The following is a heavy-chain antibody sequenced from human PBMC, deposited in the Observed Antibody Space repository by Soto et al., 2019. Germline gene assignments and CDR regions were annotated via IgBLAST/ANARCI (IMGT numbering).Heavy chain of an antibody. Sequence: EVQLVESGGGLVQPGGSLRLSCAASGFTFSSYDMHWVRQATGKGLELVSAIGTAGDTYYPGSVKGRFTISRENAKNSLYLQMNSMRAGDTAVYYCARDRYYDILTGYYYYYGMDVWGQGTTVTVSS. V-gene: IGHV3-13*01. J-gene: IGHJ6*02. CDR2: IGTAGDT. CDR1: GFTFSSYD. D-gene: IGHD3-9*01. CDR3: ARDRYYDILTGYYYYYGMDV.